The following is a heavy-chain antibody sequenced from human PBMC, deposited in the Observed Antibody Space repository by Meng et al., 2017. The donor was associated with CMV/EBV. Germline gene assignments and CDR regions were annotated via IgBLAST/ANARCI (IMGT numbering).Heavy chain of an antibody. CDR3: AKGVVAAADNPLDH. CDR2: ISASGGST. J-gene: IGHJ4*02. V-gene: IGHV3-23*01. Sequence: CAASGFTFSSYAMTWVRQAPRKGLEWVSGISASGGSTYYADSVKGRCTISRDNSKNTLYLQMNSLRAEDTAVYYCAKGVVAAADNPLDHWGQGTLVTVS. D-gene: IGHD2-15*01. CDR1: GFTFSSYA.